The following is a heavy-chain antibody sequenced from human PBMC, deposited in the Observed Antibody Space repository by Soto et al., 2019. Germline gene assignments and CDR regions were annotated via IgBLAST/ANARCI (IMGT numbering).Heavy chain of an antibody. D-gene: IGHD2-15*01. Sequence: GGSLRLSCAASGFTFSSYAMSWVRQASGKGLEWVGRIRSKANSYATAYAASVKGRFTISRDDSKNTAYLQMNSLKTEDTAVYYCTIGFGYCSGGSRYGRLPPNYYYYYGMDVWGQGTTVTVSS. CDR3: TIGFGYCSGGSRYGRLPPNYYYYYGMDV. CDR2: IRSKANSYAT. J-gene: IGHJ6*02. V-gene: IGHV3-73*01. CDR1: GFTFSSYA.